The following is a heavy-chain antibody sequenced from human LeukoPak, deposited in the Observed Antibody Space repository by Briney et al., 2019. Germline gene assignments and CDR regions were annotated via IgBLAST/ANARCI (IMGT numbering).Heavy chain of an antibody. V-gene: IGHV1-2*02. J-gene: IGHJ4*02. Sequence: ASVKVSCKASGCTFTGYYMHWVRQAPGQGLEWMGWISPNSGGTNYAQKFQGRVTMTRDTSISTAYMELRRLTSDDTALYYCARTYTAVHYFDYWGQGTLVTVSS. CDR3: ARTYTAVHYFDY. D-gene: IGHD2-21*02. CDR1: GCTFTGYY. CDR2: ISPNSGGT.